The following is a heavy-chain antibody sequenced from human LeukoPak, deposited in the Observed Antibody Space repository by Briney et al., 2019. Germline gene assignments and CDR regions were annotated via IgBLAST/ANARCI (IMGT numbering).Heavy chain of an antibody. J-gene: IGHJ6*03. D-gene: IGHD2-15*01. CDR2: INHSGST. V-gene: IGHV4-34*01. CDR3: ARFKRYCSGGSCYYYYYYYMDV. CDR1: GGSFSGYY. Sequence: SETLSLTCAVYGGSFSGYYWSWIRQPPGKGLEWIGEINHSGSTNYNPSLKSRVTISVDTSKNQVSLKLSSVTAADTAVYYCARFKRYCSGGSCYYYYYYYMDVWGKGTTVTVSS.